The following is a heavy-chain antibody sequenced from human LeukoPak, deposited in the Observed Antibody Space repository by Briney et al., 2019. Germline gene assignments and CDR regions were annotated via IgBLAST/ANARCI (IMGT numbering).Heavy chain of an antibody. D-gene: IGHD3-9*01. V-gene: IGHV3-23*01. J-gene: IGHJ3*02. CDR3: ANPPYYDILTGYDAFDI. Sequence: GGSLRLSCAASGFTFSSYAMSWVCQAPGKGLEWVSAISGSGGSTYYANSVKGRFTISRDNSKNTLYLQMNSLRAEDTAVYYCANPPYYDILTGYDAFDIWGQGTMVTVSS. CDR1: GFTFSSYA. CDR2: ISGSGGST.